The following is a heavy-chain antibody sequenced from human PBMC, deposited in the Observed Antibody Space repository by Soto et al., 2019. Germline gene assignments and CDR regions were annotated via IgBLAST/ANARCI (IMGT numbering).Heavy chain of an antibody. J-gene: IGHJ4*02. CDR2: ISAYNGNT. Sequence: QVQLVQSGAEVKKPGASVKVSCKASGYTFTSYGISWVRQAPGQGLEWMGWISAYNGNTNYAQKLQGRVTMTTDTSTSTAYMELRRLRSDDTAVYYCARETYYYDSSGYYYVDYWGQGTLVTVSS. V-gene: IGHV1-18*04. D-gene: IGHD3-22*01. CDR3: ARETYYYDSSGYYYVDY. CDR1: GYTFTSYG.